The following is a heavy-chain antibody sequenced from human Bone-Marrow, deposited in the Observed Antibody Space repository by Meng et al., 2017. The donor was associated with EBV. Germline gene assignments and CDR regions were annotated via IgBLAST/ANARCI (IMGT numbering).Heavy chain of an antibody. Sequence: HVELAQSGAGVKKPGSSVKVSCRTSGGTFRSEAVSWGRQAPGQGLEWMGGLIPMSGSPHYAQKFQDRVTIFADESTSTHSMELTNLRSEDTAMYYCASESGRGFTPDYWGQGTLVTVSS. J-gene: IGHJ4*02. V-gene: IGHV1-69*01. CDR1: GGTFRSEA. CDR2: LIPMSGSP. CDR3: ASESGRGFTPDY. D-gene: IGHD3-10*01.